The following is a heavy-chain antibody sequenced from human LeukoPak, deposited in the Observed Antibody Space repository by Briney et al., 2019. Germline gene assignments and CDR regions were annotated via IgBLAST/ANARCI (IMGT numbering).Heavy chain of an antibody. Sequence: TGGSLRLSCAASGFTFSSYAMSWVRQAPGKGLEWVSAISGSGGSTYYADSVKGRFTISRDNSKNTLYLQMNSLRAEDTAVYYCARRTRYCTNGVCYNAFDIWGQGTMVTVSS. D-gene: IGHD2-8*01. CDR1: GFTFSSYA. CDR2: ISGSGGST. J-gene: IGHJ3*02. V-gene: IGHV3-23*01. CDR3: ARRTRYCTNGVCYNAFDI.